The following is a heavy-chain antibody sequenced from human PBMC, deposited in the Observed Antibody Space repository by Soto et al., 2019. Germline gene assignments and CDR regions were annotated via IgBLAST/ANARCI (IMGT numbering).Heavy chain of an antibody. CDR2: MNPNGGNT. V-gene: IGHV1-8*01. Sequence: QVQLVQSGAEVKKPGASVKVSCKASGYTFTSYDISWVRQATGQGLEWMGWMNPNGGNTGYAQKFQGRVTMTRNTSISTAYMELSSLRSEDTDVYYCARERAAAGSNWFDPWGQGTLVTVSS. CDR1: GYTFTSYD. D-gene: IGHD6-13*01. CDR3: ARERAAAGSNWFDP. J-gene: IGHJ5*02.